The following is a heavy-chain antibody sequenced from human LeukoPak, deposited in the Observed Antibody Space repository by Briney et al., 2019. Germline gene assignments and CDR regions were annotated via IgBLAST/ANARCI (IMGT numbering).Heavy chain of an antibody. J-gene: IGHJ6*03. CDR1: GGSISSYY. CDR3: ARSCSSTSCYSHYYYYYMDV. V-gene: IGHV4-4*07. CDR2: IYTSGST. D-gene: IGHD2-2*01. Sequence: PSETLSLTCTVSGGSISSYYWSWIRQPAGKGLEWFGRIYTSGSTNYNPSLKSRVTMSVDTSKNQFSLKLSSVTAADTAVYYCARSCSSTSCYSHYYYYYMDVWGKGTTVTVSS.